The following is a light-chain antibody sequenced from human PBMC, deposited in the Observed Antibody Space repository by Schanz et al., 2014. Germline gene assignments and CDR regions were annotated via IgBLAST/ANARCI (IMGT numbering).Light chain of an antibody. Sequence: EIVLTQSPGTLSLSPGERATLSCRASQSVGTYLAWYQQKPGQSPRLLIYGASSRATGIPDRFSGSGSGTEFTLTISSLQSEDFAVYYCQQYNNWPPLTFGGGTKVEIK. CDR2: GAS. J-gene: IGKJ4*01. CDR1: QSVGTY. V-gene: IGKV3D-15*01. CDR3: QQYNNWPPLT.